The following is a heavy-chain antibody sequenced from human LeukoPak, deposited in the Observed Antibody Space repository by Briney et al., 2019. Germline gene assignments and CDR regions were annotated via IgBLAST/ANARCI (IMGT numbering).Heavy chain of an antibody. CDR3: ARDYGSGSPNWFDS. D-gene: IGHD3-10*01. CDR1: GFTFSSYT. J-gene: IGHJ5*01. Sequence: GGSLRLSCAASGFTFSSYTLDWVRQAPGQGLEWVSSISGSRTDIYYADSVKGRFTISRDNAKNSLYLQMNSLRAEDTAAYYCARDYGSGSPNWFDSWGQGTLVTVSS. V-gene: IGHV3-21*01. CDR2: ISGSRTDI.